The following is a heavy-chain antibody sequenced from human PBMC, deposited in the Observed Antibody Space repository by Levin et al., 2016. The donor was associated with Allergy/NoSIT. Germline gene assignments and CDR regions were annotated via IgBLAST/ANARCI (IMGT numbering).Heavy chain of an antibody. V-gene: IGHV3-43*01. J-gene: IGHJ4*02. D-gene: IGHD3-9*01. CDR1: GFTFDDYT. CDR2: ISWDGGST. Sequence: GESLKISCAASGFTFDDYTMHWVRQAPGKGLEWVSLISWDGGSTYYADSVKGRFTISRDNSKNSLYLQMNSLRTEDTALYYCAISLYDILTGDSRSVDYWGQGTLVTVSS. CDR3: AISLYDILTGDSRSVDY.